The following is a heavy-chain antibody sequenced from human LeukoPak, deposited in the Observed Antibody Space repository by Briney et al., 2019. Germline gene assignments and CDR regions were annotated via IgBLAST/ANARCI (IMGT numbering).Heavy chain of an antibody. CDR2: IYYSGST. V-gene: IGHV4-34*01. CDR3: ARAGWLRFSDY. J-gene: IGHJ4*02. CDR1: GGSFSGYY. D-gene: IGHD5-12*01. Sequence: PSETLSLTCAVYGGSFSGYYWSWIRQPPGKGLEWIGSIYYSGSTNYNPSLKSRVTISVDTSKNQFSLKLSSVTAADTAVYYCARAGWLRFSDYWGQGTLVTVSS.